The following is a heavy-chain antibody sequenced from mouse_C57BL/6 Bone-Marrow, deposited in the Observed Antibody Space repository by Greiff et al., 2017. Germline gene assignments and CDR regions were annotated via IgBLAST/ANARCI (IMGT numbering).Heavy chain of an antibody. Sequence: EVKLVESGGGLVKPGGSLKLSCAASGFTFSSYAMSWVRQTPEKRLAWVATISDGGSYTYYPDNVQGRFTISRDNAKNNLYLQMSHLKSEDTAMYYCAREGGYDVPYAMDYWGQGTSVTVSS. D-gene: IGHD2-2*01. V-gene: IGHV5-4*01. CDR2: ISDGGSYT. CDR1: GFTFSSYA. CDR3: AREGGYDVPYAMDY. J-gene: IGHJ4*01.